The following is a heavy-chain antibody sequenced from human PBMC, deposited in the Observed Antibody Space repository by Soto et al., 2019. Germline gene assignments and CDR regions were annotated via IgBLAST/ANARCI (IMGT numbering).Heavy chain of an antibody. Sequence: PGGSLRLSCAASGFTFSSYAMSWVRQAPGKGLEWVSAISGSGGSTYYADSVKGRFTISRDNSKNTLYLQMNSLRAEDTAVYYYAKDMGEDILTNLWAQRTLVTVSS. CDR1: GFTFSSYA. CDR3: AKDMGEDILTNL. CDR2: ISGSGGST. J-gene: IGHJ5*02. V-gene: IGHV3-23*01. D-gene: IGHD3-9*01.